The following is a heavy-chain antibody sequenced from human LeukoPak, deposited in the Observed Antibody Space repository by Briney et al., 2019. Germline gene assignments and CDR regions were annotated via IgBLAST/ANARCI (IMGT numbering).Heavy chain of an antibody. CDR1: GLTISSNW. CDR2: IKQDGSEK. J-gene: IGHJ4*02. Sequence: GGSLRLSCAASGLTISSNWMTWVRQAPGKGLEWVANIKQDGSEKYYVDSVKGRFTISRDNAKNSLYLQMNSLRAEDTAVYYCAREKAVAFDYLGQGTLVTVSS. V-gene: IGHV3-7*01. CDR3: AREKAVAFDY. D-gene: IGHD6-19*01.